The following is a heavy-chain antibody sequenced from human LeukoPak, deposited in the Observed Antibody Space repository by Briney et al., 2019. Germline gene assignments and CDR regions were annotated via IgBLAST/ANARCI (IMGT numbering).Heavy chain of an antibody. D-gene: IGHD6-19*01. CDR3: ARVRGAVAEFDY. CDR2: IYYSGST. V-gene: IGHV4-59*01. Sequence: SETLSLTCTVSGGSISNKYWSWIRQPPGKGLEWIGYIYYSGSTNYNPSLKSRVTISVDTSKNQFSLKLSSVTAADTAVYYCARVRGAVAEFDYWGQGTLVTVSS. J-gene: IGHJ4*02. CDR1: GGSISNKY.